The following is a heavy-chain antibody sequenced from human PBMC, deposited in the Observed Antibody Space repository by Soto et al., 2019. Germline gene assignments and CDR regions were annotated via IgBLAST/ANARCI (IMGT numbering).Heavy chain of an antibody. CDR3: ARGYIVVEVAASELSVGFYDAFDI. J-gene: IGHJ3*02. Sequence: EVQLLESGGGLVQPGGSLRLSCAASGFTFSSYAMSWVRQAPGKGLEWVSAISGSGGSTYYADSVKGRFTVSRDNPKTTLYLQMNSLRAEDTAVYYCARGYIVVEVAASELSVGFYDAFDIWGRGTMVTVSS. V-gene: IGHV3-23*01. CDR1: GFTFSSYA. CDR2: ISGSGGST. D-gene: IGHD2-15*01.